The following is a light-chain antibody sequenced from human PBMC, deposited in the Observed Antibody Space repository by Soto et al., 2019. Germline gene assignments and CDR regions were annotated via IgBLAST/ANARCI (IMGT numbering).Light chain of an antibody. V-gene: IGKV3-20*01. CDR2: GAS. Sequence: EFVLTQSPGTLSLSPGERATLSCRASQSVSSSSYLAWYQQKPGQAPRLLIYGASSRATGIPDRFSGSGSATDFTLTISRLEPEDFAAYYCRQYGSSPSYTFGQGTKLEIK. CDR1: QSVSSSSY. J-gene: IGKJ2*01. CDR3: RQYGSSPSYT.